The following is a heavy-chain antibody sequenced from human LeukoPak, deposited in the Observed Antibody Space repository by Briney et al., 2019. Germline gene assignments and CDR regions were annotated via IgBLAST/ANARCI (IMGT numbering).Heavy chain of an antibody. CDR2: MNPNSGNT. J-gene: IGHJ4*02. CDR1: GYTFTGYY. D-gene: IGHD3-10*01. V-gene: IGHV1-8*02. Sequence: ASVMVSCKASGYTFTGYYMHWVRQAPGQGLERMGWMNPNSGNTGYAQKFQGRVTMTRNTSISTAYMELSSLRSEDTAVYYCARGISGQDYWGQGTLVTVSS. CDR3: ARGISGQDY.